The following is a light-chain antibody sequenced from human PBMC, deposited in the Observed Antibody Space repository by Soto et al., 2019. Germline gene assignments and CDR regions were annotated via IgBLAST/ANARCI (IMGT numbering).Light chain of an antibody. CDR1: SSDVGGYNF. J-gene: IGLJ1*01. Sequence: QAVVTQPASVSGSPGQSITISCTGTSSDVGGYNFVSWYQQHPGKVPKLMIYDVTNRPSGVSNRFSGSKSGNTASLTISGLQAEDEADYYCSSYTSSSTRVFGTGTKLTVL. V-gene: IGLV2-14*01. CDR3: SSYTSSSTRV. CDR2: DVT.